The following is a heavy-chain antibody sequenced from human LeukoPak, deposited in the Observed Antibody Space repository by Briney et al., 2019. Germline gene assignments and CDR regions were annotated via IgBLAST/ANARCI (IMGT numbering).Heavy chain of an antibody. CDR3: ARDRDSWGYDSSGYYY. CDR2: ISSSSSYI. Sequence: KTGGSLRLSCVVSGFTFNTYSMTWVRQAPGKGLEWVSSISSSSSYIYYADSVKGRFTISRDNAKNSLYLQMNSLRAEDTAVYYCARDRDSWGYDSSGYYYWGQGTLVTVSS. CDR1: GFTFNTYS. D-gene: IGHD3-22*01. J-gene: IGHJ4*02. V-gene: IGHV3-21*01.